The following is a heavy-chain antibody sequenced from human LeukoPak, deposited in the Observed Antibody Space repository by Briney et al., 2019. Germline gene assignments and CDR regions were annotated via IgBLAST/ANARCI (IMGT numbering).Heavy chain of an antibody. CDR3: ARVLYCSSTSCWNWFDP. Sequence: SVKVSCKASGGTFSSYAISWVRQAPGQGLEWMGRIIPILGIANYAQKFQGRVTITADKSTSTAYMELSSLRSEDTAVYYCARVLYCSSTSCWNWFDPWGQGTLVTVSS. V-gene: IGHV1-69*04. CDR1: GGTFSSYA. J-gene: IGHJ5*02. CDR2: IIPILGIA. D-gene: IGHD2-2*01.